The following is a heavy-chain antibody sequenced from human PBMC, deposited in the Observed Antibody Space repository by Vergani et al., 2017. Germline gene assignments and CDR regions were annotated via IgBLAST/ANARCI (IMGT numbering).Heavy chain of an antibody. CDR2: VSRSGAT. D-gene: IGHD2/OR15-2a*01. J-gene: IGHJ5*01. V-gene: IGHV4-38-2*02. Sequence: QLQESGPRLVRPSGTMSLTCTVSGYYVDSDHYWSWVRHSPGKGLEWFGSVSRSGATSYNPSLTGRVSISRDTSKNQFSLRLNFFSAADTAVYYCASRPLFFHFFPSWVRGSPVADSS. CDR3: ASRPLFFHFFPS. CDR1: GYYVDSDHY.